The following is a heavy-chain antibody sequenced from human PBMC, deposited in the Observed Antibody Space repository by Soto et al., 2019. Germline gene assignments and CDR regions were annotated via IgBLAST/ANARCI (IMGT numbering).Heavy chain of an antibody. J-gene: IGHJ6*03. CDR3: ARAVDYYMDV. Sequence: EVQLVESGGGLVQPGGSLRLSCAASGFTFSSYSMNWVRQAPGKGLEWVSYISSSSSTIYYADSVKGRFTISRDNAKNSLYQQMNSLRAEDTAVYYCARAVDYYMDVWGKGTTVTVSS. CDR2: ISSSSSTI. CDR1: GFTFSSYS. V-gene: IGHV3-48*01.